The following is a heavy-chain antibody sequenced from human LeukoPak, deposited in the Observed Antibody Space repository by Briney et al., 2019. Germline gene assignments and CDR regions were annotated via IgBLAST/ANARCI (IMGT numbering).Heavy chain of an antibody. Sequence: GESLKISCQGSGYRFTSYWISLVRQMPGKGLEWMGRIDPSDSYTKYSLSFQGHVTLSADKSISTAYLQWSSLKASDTAMYYCARLEYGDYVHASWGQGTLVTVSS. J-gene: IGHJ4*02. CDR2: IDPSDSYT. D-gene: IGHD4-17*01. CDR3: ARLEYGDYVHAS. V-gene: IGHV5-10-1*01. CDR1: GYRFTSYW.